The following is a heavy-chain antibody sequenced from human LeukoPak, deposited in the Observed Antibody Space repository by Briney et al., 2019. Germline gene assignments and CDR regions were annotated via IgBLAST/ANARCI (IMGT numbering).Heavy chain of an antibody. CDR2: ISGSGGST. CDR3: AREYYYDISGYFLDY. J-gene: IGHJ4*02. Sequence: PGGSLRLSCAASGFTFSSYVMSWVRQAPGKGLEWVSAISGSGGSTYYADSVKGRFTVSRDNSKNTLYLQMNSLRAEDTAVYYCAREYYYDISGYFLDYWGQGTLVTVSS. D-gene: IGHD3-22*01. CDR1: GFTFSSYV. V-gene: IGHV3-23*01.